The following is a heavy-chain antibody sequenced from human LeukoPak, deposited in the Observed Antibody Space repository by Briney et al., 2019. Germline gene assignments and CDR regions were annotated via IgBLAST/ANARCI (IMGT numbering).Heavy chain of an antibody. CDR1: GGTFSSYA. Sequence: SVTVSCKASGGTFSSYAISWVRQAPGQGLERMGGIIPIFGTANYAQKFQGRVMITADESTSTAYMELSSLRSEDTAVYYCARESRANSNAFDIWGQGTMVTVSS. CDR3: ARESRANSNAFDI. J-gene: IGHJ3*02. CDR2: IIPIFGTA. V-gene: IGHV1-69*13. D-gene: IGHD2-8*01.